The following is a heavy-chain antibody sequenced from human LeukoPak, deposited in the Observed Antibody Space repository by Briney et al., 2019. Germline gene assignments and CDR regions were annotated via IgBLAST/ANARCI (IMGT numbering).Heavy chain of an antibody. CDR3: ARGTGFYDSSGHYYWGYFDS. CDR1: GGSISSHY. Sequence: SETLSLTCTVSGGSISSHYWSWFRQTPGKRPEWIAFIYYSGTTNYNPSLKGQVTISIDSSKNQFSLKLSSVTAADTTIYYCARGTGFYDSSGHYYWGYFDSWGQGTLVPVSS. CDR2: IYYSGTT. V-gene: IGHV4-59*11. J-gene: IGHJ4*02. D-gene: IGHD3-22*01.